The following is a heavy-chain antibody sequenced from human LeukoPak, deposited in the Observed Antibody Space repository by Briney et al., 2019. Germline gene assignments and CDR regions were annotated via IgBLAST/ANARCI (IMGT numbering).Heavy chain of an antibody. Sequence: GGSLRLSCAASGFTFSSYSMNWVRQAPGKGLEWVSSISSSSSYIYYADSVKGRFTISRDNAKNSLYLQMNSLRAEDTALYYCAKGYCSGGSCYLDAFDIWGQGTMVTVSS. V-gene: IGHV3-21*04. CDR3: AKGYCSGGSCYLDAFDI. CDR1: GFTFSSYS. D-gene: IGHD2-15*01. CDR2: ISSSSSYI. J-gene: IGHJ3*02.